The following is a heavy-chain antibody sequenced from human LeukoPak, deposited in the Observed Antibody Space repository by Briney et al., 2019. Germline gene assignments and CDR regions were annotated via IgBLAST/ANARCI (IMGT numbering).Heavy chain of an antibody. CDR2: IYHSGST. V-gene: IGHV4-30-2*01. CDR3: AGRGYYYDSSGYIDY. D-gene: IGHD3-22*01. Sequence: SQTLSLTCAVSGGSISSGGYSWSWIRQPPGKGLEWIGYIYHSGSTYYNPSLKSRVTISVDTSKNQFSLKLGSVTAADTAVYYCAGRGYYYDSSGYIDYWGQGTLVTVSS. CDR1: GGSISSGGYS. J-gene: IGHJ4*02.